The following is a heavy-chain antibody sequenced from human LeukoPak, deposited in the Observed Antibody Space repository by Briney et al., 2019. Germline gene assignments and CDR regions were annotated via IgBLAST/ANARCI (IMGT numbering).Heavy chain of an antibody. CDR2: ISSSSSYI. D-gene: IGHD1-26*01. J-gene: IGHJ4*02. Sequence: GGSLRLSCAASGFTFSSYSLNWVRQAPGKGLEWVSCISSSSSYIYYVDSVKGRFTISRDNAKNSLYLQMNSLRAEDTAVYYCARDDGLRGSYPDYWGQGTLVTVSS. V-gene: IGHV3-21*01. CDR3: ARDDGLRGSYPDY. CDR1: GFTFSSYS.